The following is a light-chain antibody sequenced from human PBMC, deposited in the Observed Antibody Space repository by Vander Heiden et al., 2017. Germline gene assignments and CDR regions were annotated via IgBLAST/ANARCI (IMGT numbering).Light chain of an antibody. CDR3: QQYGSSRGYT. V-gene: IGKV3-20*01. J-gene: IGKJ2*01. CDR2: GAS. CDR1: QSVSSSY. Sequence: EIVLTPSPCTLSLSPGERATLSCRASQSVSSSYLAWYQQKPGQAPRLLIYGASSRATGIPDRFSGSWSGTDFTLTISRLEPEDLAVYYCQQYGSSRGYTFGQGTKLEIK.